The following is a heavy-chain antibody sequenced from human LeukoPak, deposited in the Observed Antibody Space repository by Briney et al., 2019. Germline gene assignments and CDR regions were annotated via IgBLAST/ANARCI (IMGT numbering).Heavy chain of an antibody. CDR3: ARKYYDLWSGYRRRDYYFDY. J-gene: IGHJ4*02. D-gene: IGHD3-3*01. CDR2: INPNSGGT. V-gene: IGHV1-2*02. Sequence: ASVKVSCKASGYTFTGCYMHWVRQAPGQGLEWMGWINPNSGGTNYAQKFQGRVTMTRDTSISTAYMELSRLRSDDTAVYYCARKYYDLWSGYRRRDYYFDYWGQGTLVTVSS. CDR1: GYTFTGCY.